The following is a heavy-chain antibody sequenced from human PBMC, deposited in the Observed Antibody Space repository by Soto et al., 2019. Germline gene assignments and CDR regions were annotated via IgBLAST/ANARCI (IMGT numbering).Heavy chain of an antibody. CDR3: ASQGAGRGMRGFDY. CDR2: IYSGGST. CDR1: GFTVSSNY. J-gene: IGHJ4*02. D-gene: IGHD1-26*01. Sequence: GGSLRLSCAASGFTVSSNYMSWVRQAPGKGLEWVSVIYSGGSTYYADSGKGRFSISRDNSKNTLNLQMNSVRAEDSAVYYCASQGAGRGMRGFDYWGQGTLVTVSS. V-gene: IGHV3-53*01.